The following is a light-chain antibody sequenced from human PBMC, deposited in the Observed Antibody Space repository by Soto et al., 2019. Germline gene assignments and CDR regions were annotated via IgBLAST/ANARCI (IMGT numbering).Light chain of an antibody. CDR3: CSYAGHTNVL. Sequence: QSALTQPPSASGSPGQSVTISCTGTINDVGGYNYVSWYQHYPGEAPKLMIYEVVKRPSGVPDRCSGSKSGNTASLTVSGLQAEDEADYYCCSYAGHTNVLFGGGTKLTVL. CDR2: EVV. J-gene: IGLJ2*01. V-gene: IGLV2-8*01. CDR1: INDVGGYNY.